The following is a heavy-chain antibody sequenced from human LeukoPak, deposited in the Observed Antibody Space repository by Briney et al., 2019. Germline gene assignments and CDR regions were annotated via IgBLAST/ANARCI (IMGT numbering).Heavy chain of an antibody. CDR1: GFTFSSYS. CDR2: ISSSSTTI. CDR3: ARDVPYYYESSGYYSLGFDI. J-gene: IGHJ3*02. Sequence: GGSLRLSCAASGFTFSSYSMNWVRQAPGKGLEWISYISSSSTTIYYAASVKGRFTISRDNARNSLYLQMNSLRAEDTAVYYCARDVPYYYESSGYYSLGFDIWGQGTMVTVSS. D-gene: IGHD3-22*01. V-gene: IGHV3-48*01.